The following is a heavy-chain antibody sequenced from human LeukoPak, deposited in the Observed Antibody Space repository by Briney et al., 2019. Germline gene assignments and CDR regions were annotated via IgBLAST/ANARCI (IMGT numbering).Heavy chain of an antibody. CDR2: ISSGSSYI. D-gene: IGHD5-12*01. CDR3: AYTSGYDFSSYYYYYMDV. J-gene: IGHJ6*03. V-gene: IGHV3-21*01. CDR1: GFIFSSYS. Sequence: GGSLRLSCAASGFIFSSYSMNWVRQAPGKGLEWVSSISSGSSYIYYADSVKGRFTISRDNAKNSLYLQMNSRSAEDTAVYYCAYTSGYDFSSYYYYYMDVWGKGTTVTVSS.